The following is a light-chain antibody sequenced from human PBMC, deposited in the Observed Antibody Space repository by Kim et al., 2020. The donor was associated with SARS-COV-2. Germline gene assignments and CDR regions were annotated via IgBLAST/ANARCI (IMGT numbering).Light chain of an antibody. CDR1: SSTSGSHT. J-gene: IGLJ3*02. V-gene: IGLV1-44*01. Sequence: SVTISCSGRSSTSGSHTVNWYQQLPGTAPKLLIYTNNQRPSSVPDRFSGSKSGTSASLAISGLQSEDEADYYCAAWDDSLNGFWVFGGGTQLTVL. CDR2: TNN. CDR3: AAWDDSLNGFWV.